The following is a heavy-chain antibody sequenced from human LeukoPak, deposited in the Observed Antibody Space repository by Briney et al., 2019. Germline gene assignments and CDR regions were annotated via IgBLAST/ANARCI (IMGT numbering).Heavy chain of an antibody. V-gene: IGHV1-2*02. Sequence: ASVKVSCKASGYTFTGYYMHWVRQAPGQGLEWMGWINPNSGGTNYAQKFQGRVTMTRDTSISTAYMELSRLRSDDTAVYYCARLGRRGYYDSSGYYGPLGAFDIWGQGTMVTDSS. CDR3: ARLGRRGYYDSSGYYGPLGAFDI. CDR1: GYTFTGYY. D-gene: IGHD3-22*01. CDR2: INPNSGGT. J-gene: IGHJ3*02.